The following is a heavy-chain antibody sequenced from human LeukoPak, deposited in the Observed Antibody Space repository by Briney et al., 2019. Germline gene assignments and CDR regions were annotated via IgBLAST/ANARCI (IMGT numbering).Heavy chain of an antibody. D-gene: IGHD6-19*01. Sequence: GESLXISCXXSGXSFTSYWIGWVRQMPGKGLGXMGIIYPGDSDTRYSPSFQGQVTISADKSISTAYLQWSSLKASDTAMYYCARLTDGSGWYFDYWGQGTLVTVSS. CDR2: IYPGDSDT. CDR3: ARLTDGSGWYFDY. CDR1: GXSFTSYW. J-gene: IGHJ4*02. V-gene: IGHV5-51*01.